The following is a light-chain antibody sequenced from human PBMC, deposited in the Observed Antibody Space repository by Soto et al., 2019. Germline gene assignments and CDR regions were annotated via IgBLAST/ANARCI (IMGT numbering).Light chain of an antibody. CDR2: EVS. Sequence: QSALTQPASVSGSPGQSITISCTGTNSDVGSYNLVSWYQHHPGKAPKLMIYEVSRRPSGVSNRFSGSKSGNTASLTISGLQAEDEADYYCAAWDDSLSVVFGGGTKLTVL. V-gene: IGLV2-23*02. CDR3: AAWDDSLSVV. CDR1: NSDVGSYNL. J-gene: IGLJ2*01.